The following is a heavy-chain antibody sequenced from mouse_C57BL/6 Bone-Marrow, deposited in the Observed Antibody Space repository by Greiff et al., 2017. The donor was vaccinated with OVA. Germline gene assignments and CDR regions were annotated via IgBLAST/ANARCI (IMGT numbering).Heavy chain of an antibody. CDR1: GFTFSDFY. D-gene: IGHD4-1*01. CDR3: ARDNWDWYFEV. CDR2: SRNKANDYTT. V-gene: IGHV7-1*01. J-gene: IGHJ1*03. Sequence: EVKLVESGGGLVQSGRSLRLSCATSGFTFSDFYMEWVRQAPGTGLEWIAASRNKANDYTTEYSASVKGRFIVSRHTAQSILYLQMNALRAEDTAIYYGARDNWDWYFEVWGTGTTVTVSS.